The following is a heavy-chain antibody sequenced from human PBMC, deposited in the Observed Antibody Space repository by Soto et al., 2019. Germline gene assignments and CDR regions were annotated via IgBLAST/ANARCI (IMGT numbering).Heavy chain of an antibody. CDR1: GFTFSIYG. V-gene: IGHV3-30*18. D-gene: IGHD3-10*01. Sequence: QVQLVESGGGVVQPGRSLRLSCAASGFTFSIYGMHWVRQAPGKGLEWVAGISDDGSNKYYADSVKGRLTNSRDNSKNTLYLQINSVRAEDTAVYYCAKGTYGMDVLGLGTTVTVS. CDR2: ISDDGSNK. J-gene: IGHJ6*02. CDR3: AKGTYGMDV.